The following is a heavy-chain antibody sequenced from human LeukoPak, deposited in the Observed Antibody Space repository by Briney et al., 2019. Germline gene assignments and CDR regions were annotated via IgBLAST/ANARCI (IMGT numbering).Heavy chain of an antibody. CDR1: GGSISSYY. CDR2: IYYSGST. J-gene: IGHJ5*02. Sequence: SETLPLTCTVSGGSISSYYWSWIRQPPGKGLEWIGYIYYSGSTNYNPSLKSRVTISVDTSKNQFSLKLSSVTAADTAVYYCAREYCSGGSCYYNWFDPWGQGTLVTVSS. CDR3: AREYCSGGSCYYNWFDP. V-gene: IGHV4-59*01. D-gene: IGHD2-15*01.